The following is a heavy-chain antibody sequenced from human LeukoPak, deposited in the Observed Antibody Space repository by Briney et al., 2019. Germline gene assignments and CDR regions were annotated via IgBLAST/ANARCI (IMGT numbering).Heavy chain of an antibody. CDR3: ARQAIGFGEFHFDF. D-gene: IGHD3-10*01. CDR1: GFTFSSYS. CDR2: INYSGST. V-gene: IGHV4-39*01. J-gene: IGHJ4*02. Sequence: GSLRLSCAAPGFTFSSYSMNWIRQPPGKGLEWIGSINYSGSTNYNSSLKSRVTISVDTSKNQFSLKLSSVTAADTAVYYCARQAIGFGEFHFDFWGQGTLVTVSS.